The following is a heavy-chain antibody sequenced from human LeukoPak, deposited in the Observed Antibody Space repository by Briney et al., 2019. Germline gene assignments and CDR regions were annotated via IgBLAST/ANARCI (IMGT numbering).Heavy chain of an antibody. CDR3: ARGVDCSVDSCYYYYYYMDV. J-gene: IGHJ6*03. V-gene: IGHV4-4*07. D-gene: IGHD2-15*01. CDR1: GGCISAYY. Sequence: SETLSLTCTVSGGCISAYYWSWIRQPAGKGLEWIGRIYTSGSTNYNPSLKSRVTISVDKSKNQFSLKLSSVTAADTAVYYCARGVDCSVDSCYYYYYYMDVWGKGTTVTVSS. CDR2: IYTSGST.